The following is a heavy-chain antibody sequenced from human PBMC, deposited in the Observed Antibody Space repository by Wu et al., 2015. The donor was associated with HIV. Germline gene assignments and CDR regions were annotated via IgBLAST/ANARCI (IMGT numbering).Heavy chain of an antibody. V-gene: IGHV1-18*01. CDR3: ASSPRGVDDAFDI. D-gene: IGHD3-10*01. Sequence: VQLVQSGAEVKKPGASVKVSCKASGYTFNRYGISWVRQAPGQGLEWMGWISGYNDNRNYAQKFQGRVTMTTDTSTSTAYMELRSLRSDDTAVYYCASSPRGVDDAFDIWGQGTMVTVSS. CDR2: ISGYNDNR. CDR1: GYTFNRYG. J-gene: IGHJ3*02.